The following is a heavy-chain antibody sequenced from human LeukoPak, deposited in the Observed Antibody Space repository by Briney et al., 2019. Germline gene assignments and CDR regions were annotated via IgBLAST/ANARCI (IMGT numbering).Heavy chain of an antibody. Sequence: SETLSLTCTVSGGSISSYYWSWIRQPAGKGLEWIGRIYTSGSTNYNPSLKSRVTMSVDTSKNQFSLKLSSVTAADTAVYYCARGGASSSWYGVWFDPWGQGTLVTVSS. V-gene: IGHV4-4*07. CDR1: GGSISSYY. J-gene: IGHJ5*02. CDR3: ARGGASSSWYGVWFDP. CDR2: IYTSGST. D-gene: IGHD6-13*01.